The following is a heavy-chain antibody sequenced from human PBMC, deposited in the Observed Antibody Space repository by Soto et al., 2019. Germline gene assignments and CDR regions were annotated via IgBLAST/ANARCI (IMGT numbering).Heavy chain of an antibody. CDR2: IKEDGSEI. V-gene: IGHV3-7*01. D-gene: IGHD3-22*01. Sequence: GGSLRLSCAASGFTFSDYWMTWVRQAPGKGLEWVANIKEDGSEIYYVDSVKGXXXXXXXXXXXXXXXXXXXXXXXDXGLYYCARGVSYVGSWGQGTLVTVSS. CDR1: GFTFSDYW. J-gene: IGHJ5*01. CDR3: ARGVSYVGS.